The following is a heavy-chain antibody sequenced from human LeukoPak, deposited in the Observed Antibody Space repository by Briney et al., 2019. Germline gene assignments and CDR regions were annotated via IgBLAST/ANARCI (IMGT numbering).Heavy chain of an antibody. J-gene: IGHJ6*02. CDR3: ARGDYYGSGSYYNDYYYGMDV. V-gene: IGHV4-59*01. CDR2: IYYSGST. D-gene: IGHD3-10*01. Sequence: SETLSLTCTVSGGSISSYCWSWIRQPPGKGLEWIGYIYYSGSTNYNPSLKSRVTISVDTSKNQFSLKLSSVTAADTAVYYCARGDYYGSGSYYNDYYYGMDVWGQRTTVTVSS. CDR1: GGSISSYC.